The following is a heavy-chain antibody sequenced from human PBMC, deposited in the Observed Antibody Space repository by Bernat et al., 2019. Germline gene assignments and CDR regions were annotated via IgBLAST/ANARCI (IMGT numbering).Heavy chain of an antibody. J-gene: IGHJ4*02. D-gene: IGHD6-19*01. CDR1: GFTFSSYW. CDR2: INSDGSST. CDR3: ASTYSSGWAFDY. V-gene: IGHV3-74*01. Sequence: EVQLVESGGGLVQPGGSLRLSCAASGFTFSSYWMHWVRQAPGKGLVWVSRINSDGSSTSYADDMKGRFTISRDNAKNTLYLQMNSLRAEDTAVYYCASTYSSGWAFDYWGQGTLVTVSS.